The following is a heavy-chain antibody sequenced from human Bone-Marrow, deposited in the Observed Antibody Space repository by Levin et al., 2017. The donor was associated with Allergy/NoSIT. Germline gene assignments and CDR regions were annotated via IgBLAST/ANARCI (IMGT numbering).Heavy chain of an antibody. CDR2: VYHTGSA. CDR1: GDSISSDNW. D-gene: IGHD3-3*01. Sequence: SETLSLTCTVSGDSISSDNWWAWVRQSPGKGLEWIGKVYHTGSADYNPPLKTRVTTSVDESKNQFTRKLTSLTSADTAVYYCARENYDMWSGCMDVWGQGTTVTVS. V-gene: IGHV4/OR15-8*01. J-gene: IGHJ6*02. CDR3: ARENYDMWSGCMDV.